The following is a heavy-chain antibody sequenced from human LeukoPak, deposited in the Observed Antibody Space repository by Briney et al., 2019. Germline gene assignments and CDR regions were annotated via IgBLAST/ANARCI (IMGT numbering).Heavy chain of an antibody. V-gene: IGHV4-39*01. CDR2: IYYSGRT. D-gene: IGHD3-16*01. J-gene: IGHJ4*02. CDR3: ASQIRRGGSWPAFDY. CDR1: GDSISSSTYY. Sequence: PSETLSLTCTVSGDSISSSTYYWGWIRQPPGKGLEWTGCIYYSGRTCYSPSLTSRITISIDTSKNQFSLKLNPVTAADTAAYYCASQIRRGGSWPAFDYWGQGTLVTVSS.